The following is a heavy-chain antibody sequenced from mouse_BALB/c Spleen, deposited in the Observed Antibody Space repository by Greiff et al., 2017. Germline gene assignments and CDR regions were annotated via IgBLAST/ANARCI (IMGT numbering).Heavy chain of an antibody. Sequence: EVMLVESGGDLVKPGGSLKLSCAASGFTFSSYGMSWVRQTPDKRLEWVATISSGGSYTYYPDSVKGRFTISRDNAKNNLYLKMSSLKSEDTAMYYCARKRGCFDYWGQGTTLTVSS. V-gene: IGHV5-6*02. CDR3: ARKRGCFDY. CDR1: GFTFSSYG. CDR2: ISSGGSYT. J-gene: IGHJ2*01.